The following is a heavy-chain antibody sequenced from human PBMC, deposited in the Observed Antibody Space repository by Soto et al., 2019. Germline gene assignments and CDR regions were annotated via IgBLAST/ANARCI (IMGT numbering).Heavy chain of an antibody. Sequence: QVQLVQSGAEVKKPGASVMVSCKGSGYSFITYGMSWVRQAPGQGLEWVGWISTYNGNTKYVESLQGRVTMTTDTTTSTAYMELRSLRSDDTAVYYCARGPTDYYDKSGDYCLDYWGPGTLVTVSP. CDR1: GYSFITYG. J-gene: IGHJ4*02. CDR2: ISTYNGNT. CDR3: ARGPTDYYDKSGDYCLDY. D-gene: IGHD3-22*01. V-gene: IGHV1-18*01.